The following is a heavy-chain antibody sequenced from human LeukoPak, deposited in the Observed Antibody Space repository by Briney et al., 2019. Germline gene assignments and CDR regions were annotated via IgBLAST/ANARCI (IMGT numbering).Heavy chain of an antibody. CDR3: ATYTQFFGAPGTDY. Sequence: GGSLTLSCAVSGCTFSKYWMRWVRQAPGKGLEWVASIYKDGSEKQYVDSVKGRFTISRDNAKSSVYLQMTSLGAEDTAVYYCATYTQFFGAPGTDYWGQGTLVTVSS. CDR2: IYKDGSEK. V-gene: IGHV3-7*01. D-gene: IGHD3-10*01. J-gene: IGHJ4*02. CDR1: GCTFSKYW.